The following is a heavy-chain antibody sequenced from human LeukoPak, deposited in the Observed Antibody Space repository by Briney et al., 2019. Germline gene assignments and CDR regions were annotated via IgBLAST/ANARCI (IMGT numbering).Heavy chain of an antibody. CDR3: AKARDSSDYYYYGMDV. D-gene: IGHD3-22*01. V-gene: IGHV3-30*18. Sequence: GGSLRLSCAASGFTFSSYGMHWVRQAPGKGLEWVAVISYDGSNKYYADSVKGRFTISRDNSKNTLYLQMNSLRAEDTAVYYCAKARDSSDYYYYGMDVWGQGTTVTVS. J-gene: IGHJ6*02. CDR1: GFTFSSYG. CDR2: ISYDGSNK.